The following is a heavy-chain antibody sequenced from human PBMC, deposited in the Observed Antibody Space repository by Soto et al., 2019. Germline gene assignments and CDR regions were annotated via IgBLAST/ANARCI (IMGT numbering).Heavy chain of an antibody. CDR2: IIPIFGTA. V-gene: IGHV1-69*01. J-gene: IGHJ6*02. CDR3: ARVVVAALYYYGMDV. CDR1: GGTFSSYA. D-gene: IGHD2-15*01. Sequence: VASVKVSCKASGGTFSSYAISWVRQAPGQGLEWMGGIIPIFGTANYAQKFQGRVTITADESTSTAYMELSSLRSEDTAVYYCARVVVAALYYYGMDVWGQGTTVTVSS.